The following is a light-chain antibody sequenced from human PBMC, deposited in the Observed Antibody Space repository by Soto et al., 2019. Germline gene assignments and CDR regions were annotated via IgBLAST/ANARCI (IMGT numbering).Light chain of an antibody. V-gene: IGKV3-20*01. CDR2: GAF. CDR3: QQYSSSRT. Sequence: EIVLTQSPDTLSLSPGERATLSCRASQSVSSNYLAWYQQKPGQAPRLLIHGAFSRAAGIPDRFSGSGSGTDFTLTITRLEPEDFAVYYCQQYSSSRTFGQVTKVEIK. J-gene: IGKJ1*01. CDR1: QSVSSNY.